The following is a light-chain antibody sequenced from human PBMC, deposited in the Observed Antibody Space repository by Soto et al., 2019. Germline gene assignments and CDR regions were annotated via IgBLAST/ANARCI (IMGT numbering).Light chain of an antibody. V-gene: IGKV3D-15*01. CDR3: QQYNNWPAIT. CDR1: QSVSGN. J-gene: IGKJ5*01. CDR2: GAS. Sequence: EIVMTQSPATLSVSPGERATLSCRASQSVSGNLAWYQQKPGQAPRLLIYGASTRATGIPGRFSGSGSGTECTLTISSLQSEDFAVYSCQQYNNWPAITFGQGTRLEIK.